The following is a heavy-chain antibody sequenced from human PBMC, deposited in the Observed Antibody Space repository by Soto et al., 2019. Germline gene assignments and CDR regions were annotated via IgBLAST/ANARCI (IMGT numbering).Heavy chain of an antibody. CDR3: AKHNSPTTDSSGYYYRLNWFDP. V-gene: IGHV3-23*01. CDR1: GFNFGSYV. CDR2: ISGSGGST. D-gene: IGHD3-22*01. Sequence: GGSLRLSCAGTGFNFGSYVMNWVRQAPGKGLEWVSAISGSGGSTYYADAVKGRFTISRDNSKNTLYLQMNSLRAVDTAVYYCAKHNSPTTDSSGYYYRLNWFDPWGQGTLVTVSS. J-gene: IGHJ5*02.